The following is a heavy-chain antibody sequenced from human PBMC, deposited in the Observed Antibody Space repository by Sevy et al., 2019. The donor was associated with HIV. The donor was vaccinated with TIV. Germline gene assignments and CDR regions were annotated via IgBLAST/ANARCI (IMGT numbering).Heavy chain of an antibody. CDR1: EFTVNTHY. CDR2: IYSGGSA. V-gene: IGHV3-53*01. CDR3: ASDTTIAAFDAFDL. D-gene: IGHD6-6*01. Sequence: GGSLRLSCAASEFTVNTHYMSWVRQAPGKGLEWVSVIYSGGSAYYADSVKGRFTISRDNSKNKLYLQMNTLRAEDTAVYYCASDTTIAAFDAFDLWGQGTMVTVSS. J-gene: IGHJ3*01.